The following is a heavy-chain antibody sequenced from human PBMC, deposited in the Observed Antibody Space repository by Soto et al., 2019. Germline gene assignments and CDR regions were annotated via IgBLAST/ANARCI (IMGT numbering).Heavy chain of an antibody. D-gene: IGHD6-13*01. CDR2: IIPIFGTA. J-gene: IGHJ5*02. V-gene: IGHV1-69*13. CDR3: ARIAAAGTWWFDP. Sequence: SVKVSCKASGGTFSSYAISWVRQAPGQGLEWMGGIIPIFGTANYAQKFQGRVTITADESTSTAYMELSSLRSEDTAVYYCARIAAAGTWWFDPWGQGTLITVSS. CDR1: GGTFSSYA.